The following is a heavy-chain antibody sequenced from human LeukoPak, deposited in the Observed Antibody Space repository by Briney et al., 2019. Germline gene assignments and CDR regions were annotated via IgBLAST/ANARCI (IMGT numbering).Heavy chain of an antibody. V-gene: IGHV3-7*03. D-gene: IGHD3-10*01. CDR3: ARIFGFGGGYFDY. J-gene: IGHJ4*02. Sequence: GGSLRLSCAAPEFTFSTYWMTWVRQAPGKGLEWVADIKQDGSEKYYVDSVKGRFTISRQNAKKSLFLQMNSLRAEDTAVYYCARIFGFGGGYFDYWGQGTLVTVSS. CDR1: EFTFSTYW. CDR2: IKQDGSEK.